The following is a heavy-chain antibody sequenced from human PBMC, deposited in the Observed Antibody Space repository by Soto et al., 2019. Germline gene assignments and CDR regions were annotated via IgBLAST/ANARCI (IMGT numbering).Heavy chain of an antibody. D-gene: IGHD2-15*01. J-gene: IGHJ4*02. CDR3: ARVGGGGIGSHFDS. CDR2: ISSDGRSI. CDR1: GFTLSSHY. V-gene: IGHV3-74*01. Sequence: PGGSLRLSCAASGFTLSSHYIHWVRQAPGKGLVWVSRISSDGRSILYADSVKGRFTLSRDNAKNTLYLQMNSLRAEDTAVYYCARVGGGGIGSHFDSWGQGTLVTVSS.